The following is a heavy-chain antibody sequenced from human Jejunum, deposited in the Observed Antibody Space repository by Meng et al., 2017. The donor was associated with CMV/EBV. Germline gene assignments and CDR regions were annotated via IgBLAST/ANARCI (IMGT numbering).Heavy chain of an antibody. D-gene: IGHD5-24*01. J-gene: IGHJ4*02. CDR2: IRGSGHTT. Sequence: ASAFSFCSYALTWVRPAPGKGLAWVSTIRGSGHTTYYADSVKGRFTISRDYSKITLSLQMNNLRAEDTALYFCAKQGYNNDLDYWGQGTLVTVSS. V-gene: IGHV3-23*01. CDR1: AFSFCSYA. CDR3: AKQGYNNDLDY.